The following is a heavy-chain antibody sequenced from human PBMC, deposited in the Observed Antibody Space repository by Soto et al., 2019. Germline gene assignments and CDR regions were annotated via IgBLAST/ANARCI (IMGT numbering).Heavy chain of an antibody. CDR2: IKQDGSEK. D-gene: IGHD3-16*01. J-gene: IGHJ6*03. Sequence: GGSLRLSCAASGFTFSSYWMSWVRQAPGKGLEWVANIKQDGSEKYYVDSVKGRFTISRDNAKNSLYLQMNSLRAEDTAVYYCARDGRYDYIWGSYHYYYYMDVWGKGTTVTVSS. CDR3: ARDGRYDYIWGSYHYYYYMDV. CDR1: GFTFSSYW. V-gene: IGHV3-7*01.